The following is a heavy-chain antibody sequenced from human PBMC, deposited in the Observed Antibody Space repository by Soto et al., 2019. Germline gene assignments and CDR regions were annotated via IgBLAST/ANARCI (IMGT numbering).Heavy chain of an antibody. J-gene: IGHJ6*02. CDR3: ALFNFSALDI. D-gene: IGHD1-20*01. CDR1: GFTFSSYA. V-gene: IGHV3-23*01. CDR2: ISGSGDSK. Sequence: GGSLRLSCAASGFTFSSYAMSWVRQAPGKGLEWVSSISGSGDSKFYADSVKGRFTVSRDNSKNTLYLQVNSLRAEDTAVYYCALFNFSALDIWGQGTTVTV.